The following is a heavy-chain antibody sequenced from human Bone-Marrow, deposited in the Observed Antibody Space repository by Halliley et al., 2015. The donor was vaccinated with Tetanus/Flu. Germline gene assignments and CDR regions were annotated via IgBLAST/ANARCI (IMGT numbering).Heavy chain of an antibody. CDR2: ISSSGGT. V-gene: IGHV4-30-4*05. Sequence: KGLECFGYISSSGGTYYNPPLSRGVTISEDPSKNQFSLRLTSVTAADTAVYYCASQNYNFYFDYWGQGALVTVSS. CDR3: ASQNYNFYFDY. D-gene: IGHD1-1*01. J-gene: IGHJ4*02.